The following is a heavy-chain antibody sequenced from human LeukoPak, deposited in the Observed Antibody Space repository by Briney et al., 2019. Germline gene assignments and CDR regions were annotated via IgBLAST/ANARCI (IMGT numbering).Heavy chain of an antibody. J-gene: IGHJ4*02. CDR3: ARGSGPGGRGYYFDY. CDR2: INHSGST. V-gene: IGHV4-34*01. Sequence: TTSETLSLTCAVYGGSFSGYYWSWIRQPPGKGLEWIGEINHSGSTNYNPSLKSRVTISVDTSKNQFSLKLSSVTAADTAVYYCARGSGPGGRGYYFDYWGQGTLVTVSS. D-gene: IGHD1-26*01. CDR1: GGSFSGYY.